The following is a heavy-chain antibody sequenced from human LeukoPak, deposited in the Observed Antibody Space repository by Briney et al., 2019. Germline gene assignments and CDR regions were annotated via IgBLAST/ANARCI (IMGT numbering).Heavy chain of an antibody. CDR2: IYSGGST. CDR1: GFTVSSNY. J-gene: IGHJ4*02. Sequence: GGSLRLSCAASGFTVSSNYMSWVRQAPGKGLEWVSVIYSGGSTYYAASVQGRFTISRDNSKNTLYLQMNSLRAEDTAVYYCAREGGNSGYPGFDYWGQGTLVTVSS. V-gene: IGHV3-53*01. D-gene: IGHD4-23*01. CDR3: AREGGNSGYPGFDY.